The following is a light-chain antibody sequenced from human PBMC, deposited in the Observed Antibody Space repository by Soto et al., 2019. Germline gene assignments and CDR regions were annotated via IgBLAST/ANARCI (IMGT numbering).Light chain of an antibody. V-gene: IGKV3-20*01. CDR3: QQYGSSAMYT. Sequence: EFVWTEYPGTLSLSPGERATLSCRASQSVSSSYLAWYQQKPGQAPRLLIYGASSRATGIPDRFSGSGSGTDFTLTISRLEPEDFAVYYCQQYGSSAMYTFGQGTKLEIK. CDR2: GAS. CDR1: QSVSSSY. J-gene: IGKJ2*01.